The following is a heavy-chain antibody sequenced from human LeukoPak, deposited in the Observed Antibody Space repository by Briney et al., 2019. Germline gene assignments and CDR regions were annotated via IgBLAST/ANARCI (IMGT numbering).Heavy chain of an antibody. V-gene: IGHV3-7*04. D-gene: IGHD2-2*01. J-gene: IGHJ4*02. CDR3: ARGACSSTSGGCFDY. CDR1: GFTFSSYW. Sequence: GGSLRLSCAASGFTFSSYWMSWVRQAPGKGLEWVANIKQDGSEKYYVDSVKGRFTISRDNAKNSLYLQMNSLRAEDTAVYYCARGACSSTSGGCFDYWGQGTLVTVSS. CDR2: IKQDGSEK.